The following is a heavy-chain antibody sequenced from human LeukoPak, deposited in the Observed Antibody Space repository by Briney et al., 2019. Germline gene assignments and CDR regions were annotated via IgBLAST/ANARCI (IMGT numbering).Heavy chain of an antibody. CDR2: INHSGST. Sequence: SETLSLTCAVYGGSFSGYCWSWIRQPPGKGLEWIGEINHSGSTNYNPSLKSRVTISVDTSKNQFSLKLSSVTAADTAVYYCARQVVLLWFGELHDAFDIWGQGTMVTVSS. D-gene: IGHD3-10*01. CDR1: GGSFSGYC. CDR3: ARQVVLLWFGELHDAFDI. V-gene: IGHV4-34*01. J-gene: IGHJ3*02.